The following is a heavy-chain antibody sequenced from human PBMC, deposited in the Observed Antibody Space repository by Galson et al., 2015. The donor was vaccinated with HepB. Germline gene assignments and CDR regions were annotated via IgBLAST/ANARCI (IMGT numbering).Heavy chain of an antibody. J-gene: IGHJ3*02. Sequence: SVKVSCKASGGTFSSYTISWVRQAPGQGLEWMGRIIPILGIANYAQKFQGRVTITADKSTSTAYMELSSLRSEDTAVYYCARWKGSDCGGDCYADAFDIWGQGTMVTVSS. D-gene: IGHD2-21*02. CDR3: ARWKGSDCGGDCYADAFDI. V-gene: IGHV1-69*02. CDR1: GGTFSSYT. CDR2: IIPILGIA.